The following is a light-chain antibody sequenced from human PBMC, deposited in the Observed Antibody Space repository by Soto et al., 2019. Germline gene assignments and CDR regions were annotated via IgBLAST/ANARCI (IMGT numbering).Light chain of an antibody. CDR2: WAS. J-gene: IGKJ1*01. Sequence: DIVMTQSPDSLAVSLGARATINCKSSQTVLYSSNNQHHLAWYQQKPGQPPKLLIYWASTRESGVPARLSGSGSGRYFTLTTSSLPAEDVEVYYCQQYYSTPRAFGQGTKVEIK. CDR1: QTVLYSSNNQHH. CDR3: QQYYSTPRA. V-gene: IGKV4-1*01.